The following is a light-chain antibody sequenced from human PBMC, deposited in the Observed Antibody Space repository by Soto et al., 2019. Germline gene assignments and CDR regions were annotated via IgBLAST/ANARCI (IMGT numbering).Light chain of an antibody. CDR3: QQYNSPPRT. J-gene: IGKJ1*01. Sequence: EIVLTQSPGSRSLSPGERATLSCRASQSVSSYLAWYQQKPGQAPRLLIYGASSRASGIPDRFSGSGSGTDFTLTISRLEPEDFAVYYCQQYNSPPRTFGQGTKVEIK. CDR2: GAS. CDR1: QSVSSY. V-gene: IGKV3-20*01.